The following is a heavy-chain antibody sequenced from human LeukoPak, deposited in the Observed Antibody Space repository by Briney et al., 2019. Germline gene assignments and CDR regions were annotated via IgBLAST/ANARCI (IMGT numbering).Heavy chain of an antibody. CDR3: ARDQAAYGEYYFDY. CDR1: GFTFSSYA. J-gene: IGHJ4*02. CDR2: IYYSGST. Sequence: GSLRLSCAASGFTFSSYAMSWVRQAPGKGLEWIGSIYYSGSTYYNPSLKSRVTISVDTSKNQFSLKLSSVTAADTAVYYCARDQAAYGEYYFDYWGQGTLVTVSS. V-gene: IGHV4-39*07. D-gene: IGHD3-10*01.